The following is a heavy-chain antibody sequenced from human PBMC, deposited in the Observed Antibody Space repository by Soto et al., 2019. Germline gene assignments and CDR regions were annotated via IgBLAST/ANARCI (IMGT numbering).Heavy chain of an antibody. J-gene: IGHJ3*02. CDR2: INPNSGGT. CDR3: ARLAYCGGDCYLHRAFDI. V-gene: IGHV1-2*04. D-gene: IGHD2-21*02. Sequence: ASVKVSCKASGYTFTCYYMHWVRQAPGQGLEWMGWINPNSGGTNYAQKFQGWVTMTRDTSISTAYMELSRLRSDDTAVYYCARLAYCGGDCYLHRAFDILGQGTMVTGSS. CDR1: GYTFTCYY.